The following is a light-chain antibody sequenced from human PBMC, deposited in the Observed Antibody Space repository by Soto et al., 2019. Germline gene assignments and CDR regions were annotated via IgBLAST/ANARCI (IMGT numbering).Light chain of an antibody. CDR3: QHYNSYSEA. CDR1: QSIGDS. CDR2: DVS. V-gene: IGKV1-5*01. J-gene: IGKJ1*01. Sequence: STLSGSKRDRVNITCRASQSIGDSLAWYQQKPGKAPYLLISDVSSLERGVPSRFSGSGSGTEFTLTISSLQPDDFATYYCQHYNSYSEAFGQG.